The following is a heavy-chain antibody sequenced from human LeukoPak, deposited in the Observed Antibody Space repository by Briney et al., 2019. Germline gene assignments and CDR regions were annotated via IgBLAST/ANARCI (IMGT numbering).Heavy chain of an antibody. V-gene: IGHV1-46*01. J-gene: IGHJ4*02. CDR2: INPSGGST. CDR3: ARREGSDYDSSGYLDY. Sequence: GASVKVSCKASGYTFTGYHMHWVRQAPGQGLEWMGIINPSGGSTSYAQKFQGRVTMSRDTSTSTVYMEPSSLRSEDTAVYYCARREGSDYDSSGYLDYWGQGTLVTVSS. D-gene: IGHD3-22*01. CDR1: GYTFTGYH.